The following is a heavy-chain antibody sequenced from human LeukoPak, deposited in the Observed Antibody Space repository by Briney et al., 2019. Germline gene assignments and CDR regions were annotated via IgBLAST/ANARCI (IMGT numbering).Heavy chain of an antibody. Sequence: PSQTLSLTCAVSGGSISSGGYSWSWIRQPPGKGLEWIGYIYHSGSTYYNPSLKSRVTISVDRSKNQFSLKLSSVTAADTAVYYCAREGNDYGEYHDAFDIWGQGTRVTVSS. CDR1: GGSISSGGYS. D-gene: IGHD4-17*01. CDR2: IYHSGST. V-gene: IGHV4-30-2*01. J-gene: IGHJ3*02. CDR3: AREGNDYGEYHDAFDI.